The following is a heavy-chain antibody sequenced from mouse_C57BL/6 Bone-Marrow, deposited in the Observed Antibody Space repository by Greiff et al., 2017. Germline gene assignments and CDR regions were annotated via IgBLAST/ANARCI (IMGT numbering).Heavy chain of an antibody. CDR3: ARMIGDSSGLAWFAY. V-gene: IGHV1-69*01. CDR2: IDPSDSYT. D-gene: IGHD3-2*02. CDR1: GYTFTSYW. Sequence: QVQLQQPGAELVMPGASVKLSCKASGYTFTSYWMHWVKQRPGQGLEWIGEIDPSDSYTNYNQKFKGKSTLTVDKSSSTAYMQLSSLTSEDSAVYYCARMIGDSSGLAWFAYWGQGTLVTVSA. J-gene: IGHJ3*01.